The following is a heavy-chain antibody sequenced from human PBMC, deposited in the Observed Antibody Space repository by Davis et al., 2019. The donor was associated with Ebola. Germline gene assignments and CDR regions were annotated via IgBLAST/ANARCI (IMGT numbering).Heavy chain of an antibody. D-gene: IGHD6-6*01. J-gene: IGHJ4*02. CDR2: ITGSGYS. CDR1: GFTFSSYA. V-gene: IGHV3-23*01. CDR3: AKGDTGSSTYDF. Sequence: PGGSLRLSCAASGFTFSSYAMSWVRQAPGKGLECVSYITGSGYSEYTDPVKGRFTVSRDNSKNTLYLQMNGLRAEDTALYYCAKGDTGSSTYDFWGQGTLVTVSS.